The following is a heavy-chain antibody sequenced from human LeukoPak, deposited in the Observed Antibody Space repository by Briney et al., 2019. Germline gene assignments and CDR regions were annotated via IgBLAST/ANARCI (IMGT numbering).Heavy chain of an antibody. J-gene: IGHJ6*02. CDR2: IYHSGST. CDR1: GGSISSSSYY. D-gene: IGHD2-15*01. Sequence: PSETLSLTCTVSGGSISSSSYYWGWIRQPPGKGLEWIGSIYHSGSTYYNPSLKSRVTISVDTSKNQFSLKLSSVTAADTAVYYCARGLGFCSGANCYASNGVDVWGQGTTVSVSS. CDR3: ARGLGFCSGANCYASNGVDV. V-gene: IGHV4-39*07.